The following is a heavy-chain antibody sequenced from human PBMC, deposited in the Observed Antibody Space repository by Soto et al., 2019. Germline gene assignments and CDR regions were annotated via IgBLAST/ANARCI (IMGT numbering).Heavy chain of an antibody. CDR1: GFTLSNYA. CDR3: ARARGPEPTLFDP. D-gene: IGHD3-16*01. Sequence: GGSLRLSCAASGFTLSNYAMSWVRQAPGKGLEWVSSISSSSSYIYYADSVKGRFTISRDNAKNSLYLQMNSLRAEDTAVYYCARARGPEPTLFDPWGQGTLVTV. CDR2: ISSSSSYI. J-gene: IGHJ5*02. V-gene: IGHV3-21*01.